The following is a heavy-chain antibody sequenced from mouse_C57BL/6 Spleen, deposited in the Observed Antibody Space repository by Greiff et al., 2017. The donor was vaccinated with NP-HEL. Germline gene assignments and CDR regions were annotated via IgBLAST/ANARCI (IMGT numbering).Heavy chain of an antibody. D-gene: IGHD2-3*01. CDR1: GYTFTSYW. J-gene: IGHJ2*01. CDR2: IDPSDSET. CDR3: ARWGGYDGYYFDY. V-gene: IGHV1-52*01. Sequence: KESCKASGYTFTSYWMHWVKQRPIQGLEWIGNIDPSDSETHYNQKFKDKATLTVDKSSSTAYMQLSSLTSEDSAVYYCARWGGYDGYYFDYWGQGTTLTVSS.